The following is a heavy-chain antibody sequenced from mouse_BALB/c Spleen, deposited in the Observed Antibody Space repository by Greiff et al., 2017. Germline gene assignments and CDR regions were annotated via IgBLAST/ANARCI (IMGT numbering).Heavy chain of an antibody. V-gene: IGHV2-9*02. D-gene: IGHD1-2*01. Sequence: QVQVEESGPGLVAPSQSLSISCTVSGFTLTGSGVHWVRQPPGKGLEWLGVIWAGGSTNYNSALMSRLSISKDNSKSQVFLKMNSLQTDDTAMYYCARDLYYGYYFDYWGQGTTLTVSS. J-gene: IGHJ2*01. CDR3: ARDLYYGYYFDY. CDR1: GFTLTGSG. CDR2: IWAGGST.